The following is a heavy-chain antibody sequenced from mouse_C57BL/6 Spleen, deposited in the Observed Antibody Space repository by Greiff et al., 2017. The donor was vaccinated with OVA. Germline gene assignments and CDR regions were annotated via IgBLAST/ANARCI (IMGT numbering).Heavy chain of an antibody. CDR3: ARHPLNFLFDY. Sequence: VQLQQSGAELVKPGASVKLSCKASGYTFTSYWMQWVKQRPGQGLEWIGEIDPSDSYTNYNQKFKGKATLTVDTSSSTAYMQLSSLTSEDSAVYYCARHPLNFLFDYWGQGTTLTVSS. J-gene: IGHJ2*01. D-gene: IGHD4-1*02. V-gene: IGHV1-50*01. CDR2: IDPSDSYT. CDR1: GYTFTSYW.